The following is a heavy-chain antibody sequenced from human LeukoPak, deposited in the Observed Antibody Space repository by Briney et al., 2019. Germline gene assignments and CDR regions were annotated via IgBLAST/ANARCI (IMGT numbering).Heavy chain of an antibody. CDR3: ANQDSTEYSYYFDF. Sequence: GGSLRLSCVASGFTFSSYGMHWVRQAPGKGLEWVSFIRYDESNKYYADSVKGRLTISRDNSKNTLYLQMNSLRAEDTAVYYCANQDSTEYSYYFDFWGQGTLVTVSS. CDR1: GFTFSSYG. V-gene: IGHV3-30*02. CDR2: IRYDESNK. D-gene: IGHD2/OR15-2a*01. J-gene: IGHJ4*02.